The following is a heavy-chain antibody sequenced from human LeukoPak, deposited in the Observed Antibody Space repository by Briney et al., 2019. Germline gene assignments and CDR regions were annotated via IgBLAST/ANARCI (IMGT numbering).Heavy chain of an antibody. CDR2: IYYSGST. CDR3: ARVDWRRDYYYMDV. CDR1: GGSISGYY. V-gene: IGHV4-59*01. Sequence: SETLSLTCTVSGGSISGYYWSWIRLPPGKGLEWIGYIYYSGSTNYNPSLKSRVTISVDTSKNQFSLKLSSVTAADTAVYYCARVDWRRDYYYMDVWGKGTTVTVSS. J-gene: IGHJ6*03. D-gene: IGHD3-9*01.